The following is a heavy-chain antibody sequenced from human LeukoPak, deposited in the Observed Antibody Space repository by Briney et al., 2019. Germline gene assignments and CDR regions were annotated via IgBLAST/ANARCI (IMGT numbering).Heavy chain of an antibody. CDR2: IDSDGSRT. Sequence: GGSLRLSCAASGFTFSSYWMHWVRQAPGKGLVWVSRIDSDGSRTRYADSVKGRFTISRDNAKNTLYLQMNSLRAEDTAMYYCVRETSSSWSPDDAFDIWGQGTMVTVSS. V-gene: IGHV3-74*01. J-gene: IGHJ3*02. CDR3: VRETSSSWSPDDAFDI. CDR1: GFTFSSYW. D-gene: IGHD6-13*01.